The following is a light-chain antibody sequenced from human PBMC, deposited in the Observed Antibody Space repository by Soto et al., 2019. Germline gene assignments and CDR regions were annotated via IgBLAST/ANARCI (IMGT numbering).Light chain of an antibody. CDR3: SSYAAGDDLGVI. Sequence: QSALTQPPSASGSPGQSVTISCTGTSSDVGGYDRVSWYQQYPGEVPKLIIYDVSQRPPGVPDRFSGSKSGNTASLTVSGLRAEDEADYYCSSYAAGDDLGVIFGGGTKLTVL. V-gene: IGLV2-8*01. CDR2: DVS. CDR1: SSDVGGYDR. J-gene: IGLJ2*01.